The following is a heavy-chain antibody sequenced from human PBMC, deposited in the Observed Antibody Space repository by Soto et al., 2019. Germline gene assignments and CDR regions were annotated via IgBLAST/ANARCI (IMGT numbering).Heavy chain of an antibody. CDR3: AKEGSIWKFAFDI. J-gene: IGHJ3*02. CDR2: VSAAGYTT. CDR1: GFPFSSFG. D-gene: IGHD6-13*01. V-gene: IGHV3-30*18. Sequence: QGELLESGGGVVQPGTSLRLSCAASGFPFSSFGMHWVRQAPGKGLEWVAVVSAAGYTTYYSDSGKGRFNISRDNSRNTLNRQMNSLRREDTGLYYCAKEGSIWKFAFDIWGRGTMVTVSS.